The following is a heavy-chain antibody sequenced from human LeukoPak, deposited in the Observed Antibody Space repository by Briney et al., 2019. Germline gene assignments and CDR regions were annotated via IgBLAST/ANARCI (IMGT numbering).Heavy chain of an antibody. V-gene: IGHV4-31*03. D-gene: IGHD2-2*01. Sequence: PSETLSLTCTVSGGSISSGDYYWSWIRQHPGEGLEWIGYIFYSGSTYYNPSLKSRVTISVDTSKNQFSLKLSSVTAADTAVYYCARQRRYCSSTSCYFGYYGLDVRGQGTTVTVSS. CDR1: GGSISSGDYY. CDR2: IFYSGST. CDR3: ARQRRYCSSTSCYFGYYGLDV. J-gene: IGHJ6*02.